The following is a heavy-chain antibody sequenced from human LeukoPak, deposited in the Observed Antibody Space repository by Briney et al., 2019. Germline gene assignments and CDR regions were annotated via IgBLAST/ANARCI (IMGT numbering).Heavy chain of an antibody. V-gene: IGHV3-33*01. Sequence: GGSLRLSCAASGFTFSSYGMHWVRQAPGKGLEWVAVIWHDGRTKYYADSVQGRFSISRDNSKNTLHLQMDSLRAEDTAVYYCARDVGSSPFDPWGQGTLVTVSS. J-gene: IGHJ5*02. D-gene: IGHD6-19*01. CDR3: ARDVGSSPFDP. CDR2: IWHDGRTK. CDR1: GFTFSSYG.